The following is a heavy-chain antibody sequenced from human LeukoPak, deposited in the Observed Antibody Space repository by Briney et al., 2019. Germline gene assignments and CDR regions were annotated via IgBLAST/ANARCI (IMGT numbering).Heavy chain of an antibody. V-gene: IGHV4-59*01. Sequence: SETLSLTCTVSGGSISSYYWSWIRQPPGKGLEWIGNIYDSGSTNYNPSLKSRLTISVDTSKNQCSLKLSSVTAADTAVYYCARQSISGSSLSYFDYWGQGTLVDVSS. CDR1: GGSISSYY. J-gene: IGHJ4*02. D-gene: IGHD3-22*01. CDR3: ARQSISGSSLSYFDY. CDR2: IYDSGST.